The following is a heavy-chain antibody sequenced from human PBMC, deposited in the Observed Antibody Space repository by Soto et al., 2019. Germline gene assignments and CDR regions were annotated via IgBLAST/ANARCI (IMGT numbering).Heavy chain of an antibody. V-gene: IGHV1-69*01. CDR2: IIPIFGTA. D-gene: IGHD2-15*01. Sequence: QVQLVQSGAEVKKPGSSVKVSCKASGGTFSSYAISWVRQAPGQGLEWMGGIIPIFGTANYAQKFQGRVTITADESTSTAYMELSSLRSEDTAVYYCPRVLGYCSGGSCYSGYYYYGMDVWGQGTTVTVSS. CDR1: GGTFSSYA. CDR3: PRVLGYCSGGSCYSGYYYYGMDV. J-gene: IGHJ6*02.